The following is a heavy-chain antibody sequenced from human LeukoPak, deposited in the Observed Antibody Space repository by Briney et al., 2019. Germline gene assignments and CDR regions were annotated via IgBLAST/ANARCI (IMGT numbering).Heavy chain of an antibody. V-gene: IGHV4-4*07. J-gene: IGHJ6*03. CDR3: ARRKQTSYYYYMDV. CDR1: GGSISSYY. CDR2: IYTSGST. Sequence: SSETLSLTCTVSGGSISSYYWSWIRQPAGKGLEWIGRIYTSGSTNYNPSLKSRVTMPVDTSKNQFSLKLSSVTAADTAVYYCARRKQTSYYYYMDVWGKGTTVTVSS. D-gene: IGHD6-13*01.